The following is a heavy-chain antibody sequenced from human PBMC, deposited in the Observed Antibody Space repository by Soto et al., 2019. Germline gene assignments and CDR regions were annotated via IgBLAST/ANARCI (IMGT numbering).Heavy chain of an antibody. CDR2: IYYSGST. J-gene: IGHJ3*02. CDR1: GGSISSSSYY. Sequence: SETLSLTCTVSGGSISSSSYYWGWIRQPPGKGLEWIGSIYYSGSTYYNPSLKSRVTISVDTSKNQFSLKLSSVTAADTAVYYCARLTGLHLGELSEDAFDIWGQGTMVTVSS. V-gene: IGHV4-39*01. CDR3: ARLTGLHLGELSEDAFDI. D-gene: IGHD3-16*02.